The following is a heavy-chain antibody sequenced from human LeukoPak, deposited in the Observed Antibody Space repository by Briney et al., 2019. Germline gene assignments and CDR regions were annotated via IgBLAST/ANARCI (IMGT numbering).Heavy chain of an antibody. CDR3: ARGKTSQNIVTRKTYNWFDP. V-gene: IGHV3-21*01. J-gene: IGHJ5*02. Sequence: GGSLRLSCAASGFIVSTNYMNWVRQAPGKGLEWVSSISSSSDYIYYADSVKGRSTISRDNAKNSLYLQMKSPRAEDTAVYYCARGKTSQNIVTRKTYNWFDPWGQGTLVTVSS. D-gene: IGHD2/OR15-2a*01. CDR1: GFIVSTNY. CDR2: ISSSSDYI.